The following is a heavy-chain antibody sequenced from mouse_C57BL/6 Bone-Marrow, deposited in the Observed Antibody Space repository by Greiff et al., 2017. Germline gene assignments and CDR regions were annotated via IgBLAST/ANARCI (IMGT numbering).Heavy chain of an antibody. Sequence: EVQLQQSGPELAKPGASVKISCKASGYSFTDYNMNWVKQSNGKSLEWIGVINPNYGTTSYNQKFKGKATLTVDQSSSTAYMQLNSLTSEDSAVYYCARSKKGLRSAWFAYWGQGTLVTVSA. J-gene: IGHJ3*01. CDR2: INPNYGTT. V-gene: IGHV1-39*01. CDR1: GYSFTDYN. CDR3: ARSKKGLRSAWFAY. D-gene: IGHD1-1*01.